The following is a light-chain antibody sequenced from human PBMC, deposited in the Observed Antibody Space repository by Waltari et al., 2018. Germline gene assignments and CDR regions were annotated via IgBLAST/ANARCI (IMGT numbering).Light chain of an antibody. J-gene: IGKJ4*01. V-gene: IGKV1-39*01. CDR2: ATS. CDR1: QSISIY. CDR3: QQSYNTALT. Sequence: DIQMTQSPSSLSASVGDRVTITCRASQSISIYLNWYQQKRGKAPNLLIYATSNLQSGVTSRFSGSGSGTDFTLTISSLQPEDFATYFCQQSYNTALTFGGGTKVEIK.